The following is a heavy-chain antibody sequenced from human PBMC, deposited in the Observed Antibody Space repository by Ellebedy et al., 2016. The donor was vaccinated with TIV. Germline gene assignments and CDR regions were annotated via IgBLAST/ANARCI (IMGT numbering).Heavy chain of an antibody. Sequence: MPGGSLRLSCTVSGGSISSYYWSWIRQPPGKGLEWIGYIYYSGSTNYNPSLKSRVTISVDTSKNQFSLKLSSVTAADTAVYYCARSKAARRYFDLWGRGTLVTVSS. J-gene: IGHJ2*01. CDR1: GGSISSYY. D-gene: IGHD5-18*01. V-gene: IGHV4-59*01. CDR2: IYYSGST. CDR3: ARSKAARRYFDL.